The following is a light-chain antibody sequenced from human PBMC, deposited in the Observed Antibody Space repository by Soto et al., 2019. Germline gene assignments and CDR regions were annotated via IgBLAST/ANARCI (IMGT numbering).Light chain of an antibody. J-gene: IGKJ1*01. CDR2: AAS. Sequence: DIQMTQSPSSLSASVGDTVTITCRASQGIIDYLAWFQQRPGKAPNLLIYAASTLQIGVPSRFSGSGAGTDFTLTLSSLQPEDAATSYCQKYDSAPQTFGPGTKVEIK. CDR3: QKYDSAPQT. CDR1: QGIIDY. V-gene: IGKV1-27*01.